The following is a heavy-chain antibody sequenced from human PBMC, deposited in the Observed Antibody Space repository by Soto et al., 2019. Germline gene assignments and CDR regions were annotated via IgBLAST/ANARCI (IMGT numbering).Heavy chain of an antibody. J-gene: IGHJ6*03. CDR2: IIPILGIA. CDR3: ATEGETGYYYYYYMDV. V-gene: IGHV1-69*02. CDR1: GGTFSSYT. Sequence: QLQLVQSGAEVKKPGSSVKVSCKASGGTFSSYTISWVRQAPGQGLEWMGRIIPILGIANYAQKFQGRVTITADKSTSTAYMELSSLRSEDTAVYYCATEGETGYYYYYYMDVWGKGTTVTVSS.